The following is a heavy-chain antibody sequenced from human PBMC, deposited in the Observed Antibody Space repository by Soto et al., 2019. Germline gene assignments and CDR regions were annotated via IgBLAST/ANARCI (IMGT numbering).Heavy chain of an antibody. V-gene: IGHV3-23*01. CDR1: GFTFSTYA. Sequence: GGSLRLSRAASGFTFSTYAMSWVRQAPGKGLEWVSAITGTGSTTYYADSVRGRFTISRDNSKNALYLQMNSLRAEDTAVYYCAKDRPISSSAKFFHYWGQGTLVTVSS. CDR2: ITGTGSTT. CDR3: AKDRPISSSAKFFHY. D-gene: IGHD2-15*01. J-gene: IGHJ4*02.